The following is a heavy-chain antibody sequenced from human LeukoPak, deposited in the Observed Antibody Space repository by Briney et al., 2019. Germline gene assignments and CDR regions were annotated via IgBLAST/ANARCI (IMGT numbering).Heavy chain of an antibody. CDR3: ARQSGWYPHWYFDL. CDR2: IYYSGST. J-gene: IGHJ2*01. CDR1: GGSISSSSYY. Sequence: SETLSLTCTVSGGSISSSSYYWGWIRQPPGKGLEWIGSIYYSGSTCYNPSLKSRVTISVDTSKNQFSLKLSSVTAADTAVYYCARQSGWYPHWYFDLWGRGTLVTVSS. D-gene: IGHD6-19*01. V-gene: IGHV4-39*01.